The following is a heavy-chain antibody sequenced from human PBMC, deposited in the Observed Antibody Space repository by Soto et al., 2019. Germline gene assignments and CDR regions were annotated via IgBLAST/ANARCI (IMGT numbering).Heavy chain of an antibody. J-gene: IGHJ6*02. CDR1: GFTFSSYA. CDR3: ARDLGDVDTAMDGGMVV. CDR2: ISYDGSNK. Sequence: QVQLVESGGGVVQPGRSLRLSCAASGFTFSSYAMHWVRQAPGKGLEWVAVISYDGSNKYYADSVKGRFTISRDNAKNTQYLQMKSLRAEVTVVYYCARDLGDVDTAMDGGMVVWGQGTTVTVSS. D-gene: IGHD5-18*01. V-gene: IGHV3-30-3*01.